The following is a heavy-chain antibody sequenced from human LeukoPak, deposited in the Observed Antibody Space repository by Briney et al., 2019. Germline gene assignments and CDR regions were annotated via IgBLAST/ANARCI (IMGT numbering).Heavy chain of an antibody. J-gene: IGHJ6*02. CDR2: IIPIFGTA. CDR3: ARAPPRGNRYSSGWYYPNYYYGMDV. V-gene: IGHV1-69*13. Sequence: SVKVSCEASGGTFSSYAISWVRQAPGQGLEWMGGIIPIFGTANYAQKFQGRVTITADESTSTAYMELSSLRSEDTAVYYCARAPPRGNRYSSGWYYPNYYYGMDVWGQGTTVTVSS. CDR1: GGTFSSYA. D-gene: IGHD6-19*01.